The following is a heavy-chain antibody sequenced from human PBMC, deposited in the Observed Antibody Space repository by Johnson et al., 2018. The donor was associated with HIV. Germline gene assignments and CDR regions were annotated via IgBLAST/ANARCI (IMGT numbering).Heavy chain of an antibody. J-gene: IGHJ3*02. Sequence: QVQLVESGGGVVQPGRSLRLSCAASGFTFSSYAMHWVRQAPGKGLEWVAVISYDGSNKYYADSVKGRFTISRDTSKNTLYLQMNSLRAEDTAVYYCASGRVGGNDAFDIWGQGTMVTVAS. V-gene: IGHV3-30-3*01. D-gene: IGHD2-15*01. CDR3: ASGRVGGNDAFDI. CDR2: ISYDGSNK. CDR1: GFTFSSYA.